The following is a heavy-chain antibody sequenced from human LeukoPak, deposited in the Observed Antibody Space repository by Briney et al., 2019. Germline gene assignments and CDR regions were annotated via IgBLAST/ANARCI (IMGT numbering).Heavy chain of an antibody. CDR2: IRGDGSVT. CDR3: ARVRGESPRWFDP. D-gene: IGHD3-10*01. Sequence: SGGSLRLSCAASEFTFSAYWMHWVRQAPGKGLVWVSRIRGDGSVTNYADSVKGRFTISRDNAKNTLYLQMNSLRAEDTAVYYCARVRGESPRWFDPWGQGTLVTVSS. V-gene: IGHV3-74*01. CDR1: EFTFSAYW. J-gene: IGHJ5*02.